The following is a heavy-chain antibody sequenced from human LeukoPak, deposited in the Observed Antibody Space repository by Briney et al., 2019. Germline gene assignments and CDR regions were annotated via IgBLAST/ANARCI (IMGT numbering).Heavy chain of an antibody. D-gene: IGHD2-2*01. CDR1: GGSFSGYY. CDR3: ASPIVAAATGRDAFDI. V-gene: IGHV4-34*01. CDR2: INHSGST. Sequence: PSETLSLTCAVHGGSFSGYYWTWIRQPPGKGLEWIGEINHSGSTSYNPSLKSRVTISVDTSKNQFSLKLSSVTAADTAVYYCASPIVAAATGRDAFDIWGQGTMVTVSS. J-gene: IGHJ3*02.